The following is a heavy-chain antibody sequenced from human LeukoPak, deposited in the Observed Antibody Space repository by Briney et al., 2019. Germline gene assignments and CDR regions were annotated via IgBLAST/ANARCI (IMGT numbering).Heavy chain of an antibody. Sequence: SVKVSCKASGGTFSSYAISWVRQAPGQGLEWMGRIISILGIANYAQKFQGRVTITADKSTSTAYMELSSLRSEDTAVYYCARDQEDDTAMVGSYYYYYYGMDVWGQGTTVTVSS. CDR2: IISILGIA. CDR1: GGTFSSYA. J-gene: IGHJ6*02. CDR3: ARDQEDDTAMVGSYYYYYYGMDV. D-gene: IGHD5-18*01. V-gene: IGHV1-69*04.